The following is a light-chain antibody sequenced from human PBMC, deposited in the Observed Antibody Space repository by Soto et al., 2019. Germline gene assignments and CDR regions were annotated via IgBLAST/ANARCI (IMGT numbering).Light chain of an antibody. CDR1: SSDVGGYNY. CDR3: SSYTTSGTPV. CDR2: EVS. V-gene: IGLV2-14*01. J-gene: IGLJ3*02. Sequence: QSALTQPASVSGSPGQSITISCTGTSSDVGGYNYVSWYQQNPGTAPKVMIYEVSKRPSGVSNRFSGSKSGNTASLTIAGLKAEDEAEYYCSSYTTSGTPVFGGGTKLTVL.